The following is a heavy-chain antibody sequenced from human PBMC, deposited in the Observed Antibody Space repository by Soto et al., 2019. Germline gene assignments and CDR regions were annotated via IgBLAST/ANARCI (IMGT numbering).Heavy chain of an antibody. V-gene: IGHV2-5*01. D-gene: IGHD3-22*01. CDR1: GFSLSSSGVG. CDR3: AHRDYYNSSGYAPFDS. Sequence: GPTLVSPTHPLTLTYSFSGFSLSSSGVGVGWIRQPPGKALEWLVLLYWNEDKRYSPSLESRLTVTKYTSKNQVVLNMTNVDPVDTATYYCAHRDYYNSSGYAPFDSWGQGTLVTVYS. J-gene: IGHJ4*02. CDR2: LYWNEDK.